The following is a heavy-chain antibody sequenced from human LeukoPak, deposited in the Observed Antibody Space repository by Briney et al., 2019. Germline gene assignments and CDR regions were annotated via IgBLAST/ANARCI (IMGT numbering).Heavy chain of an antibody. Sequence: PSETLSVTCTVSGGSISSYYWSWIRQPPGKGLEWIGYIYYSGSTNYNPSLKSRVTISVDTSKNQFSLKLSSVTAADTAVYYCARVGTYGSGSYLSWLDYWGQGTLVTVSS. CDR3: ARVGTYGSGSYLSWLDY. V-gene: IGHV4-59*01. D-gene: IGHD3-10*01. CDR1: GGSISSYY. CDR2: IYYSGST. J-gene: IGHJ4*02.